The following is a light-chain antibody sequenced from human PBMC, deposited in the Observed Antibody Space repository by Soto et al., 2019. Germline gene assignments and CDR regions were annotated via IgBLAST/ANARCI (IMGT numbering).Light chain of an antibody. CDR2: YTS. Sequence: EILLTQSPGTLSLSPGEIATLSCIASQSVSNNYLAWYQQKPGQAPRLLIYYTSTRATGFPARFSGGGSGTEFTLTISSLQSEDFAVYYCQQYNNWPQTFGQGTKVDI. V-gene: IGKV3-15*01. CDR3: QQYNNWPQT. J-gene: IGKJ1*01. CDR1: QSVSNN.